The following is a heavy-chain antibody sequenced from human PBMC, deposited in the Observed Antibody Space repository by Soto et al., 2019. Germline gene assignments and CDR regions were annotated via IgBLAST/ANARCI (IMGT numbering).Heavy chain of an antibody. Sequence: QVQLQESGPGLVKPSETLSLTCTASGGSISSYYWSWIRQPPGKGLEWIGYIYYSGSTNYNPSLKSRVTISVDTSKNQFSLKLSSVTAADTAVYYCARDYSGWYGNFDYWGQGTLVTVSS. J-gene: IGHJ4*02. CDR2: IYYSGST. D-gene: IGHD6-19*01. V-gene: IGHV4-59*01. CDR3: ARDYSGWYGNFDY. CDR1: GGSISSYY.